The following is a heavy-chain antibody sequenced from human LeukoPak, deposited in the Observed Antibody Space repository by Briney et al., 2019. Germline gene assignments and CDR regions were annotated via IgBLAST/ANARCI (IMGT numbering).Heavy chain of an antibody. CDR3: VRCGPEKSLDH. J-gene: IGHJ4*02. Sequence: GGSLKLSCAASGFTFSGHGMHWVRQSAGKGLEWVAVIWYDGSNRYYADSVKGRFTISRDNSKNTVSLQMDSLRAEDTAIYYCVRCGPEKSLDHWGQGTLVTVSS. CDR2: IWYDGSNR. CDR1: GFTFSGHG. V-gene: IGHV3-33*01.